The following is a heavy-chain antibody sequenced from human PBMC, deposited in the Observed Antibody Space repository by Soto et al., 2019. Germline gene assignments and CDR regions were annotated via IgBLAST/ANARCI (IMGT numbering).Heavy chain of an antibody. Sequence: ASVKVSCKASGYTFTSYYMHWVRQAPGQGLEWMGIINPSGGDTDYAKEVQGRVTLSTDTSTDTAYMELRNLKFDDTAVYFCARAVLRYFDLAHGYYFDYWGQGTLVTVSS. D-gene: IGHD3-9*01. CDR1: GYTFTSYY. J-gene: IGHJ4*02. CDR2: INPSGGDT. V-gene: IGHV1-46*01. CDR3: ARAVLRYFDLAHGYYFDY.